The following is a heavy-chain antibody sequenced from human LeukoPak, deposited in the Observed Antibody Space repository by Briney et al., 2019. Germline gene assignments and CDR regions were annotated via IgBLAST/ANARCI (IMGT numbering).Heavy chain of an antibody. CDR2: IYYSGSA. CDR3: ARVGYSYGSRWFDP. J-gene: IGHJ5*02. Sequence: SETLSLTCTVSGGSIRSSSYYWGWIRQPPGKGLEWIGSIYYSGSAYYNPSLKSRVTISVDTSKNHFSLKLSSVTAADTAVYYCARVGYSYGSRWFDPWGQGTLVTVSS. V-gene: IGHV4-39*02. CDR1: GGSIRSSSYY. D-gene: IGHD5-18*01.